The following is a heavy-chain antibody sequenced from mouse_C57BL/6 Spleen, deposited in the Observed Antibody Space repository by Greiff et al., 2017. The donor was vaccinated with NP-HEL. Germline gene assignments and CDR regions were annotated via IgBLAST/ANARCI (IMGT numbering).Heavy chain of an antibody. D-gene: IGHD3-1*01. CDR1: GYTFTSYW. Sequence: VQLQQPGAELVKPGASVKLSCKASGYTFTSYWMQWVKQRPGQGLEWIGEIDPSDSYTNYTQKFKGKATLTVDTSSSTAYMQLSSLTSEDSAVYYCARRGSMDYWGQGTSVTVSS. CDR3: ARRGSMDY. V-gene: IGHV1-50*01. CDR2: IDPSDSYT. J-gene: IGHJ4*01.